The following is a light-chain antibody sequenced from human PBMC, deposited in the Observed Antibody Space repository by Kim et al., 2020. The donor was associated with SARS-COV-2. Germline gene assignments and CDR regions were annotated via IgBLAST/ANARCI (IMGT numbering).Light chain of an antibody. CDR3: SSFTTRSTLV. J-gene: IGLJ3*02. Sequence: QSTTISCPRTRSNIGSYNYVSGHQQHPGKAPNLILYDVNKRPPGISSRFSGSKSGSTASLTISGLQAEDEADYYCSSFTTRSTLVFGGGTKVTVL. CDR1: RSNIGSYNY. V-gene: IGLV2-14*03. CDR2: DVN.